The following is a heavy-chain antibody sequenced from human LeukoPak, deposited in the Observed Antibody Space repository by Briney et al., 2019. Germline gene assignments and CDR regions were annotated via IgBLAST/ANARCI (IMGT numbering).Heavy chain of an antibody. CDR1: GGSIISTTYY. CDR2: IYYSGST. D-gene: IGHD5/OR15-5a*01. V-gene: IGHV4-39*01. J-gene: IGHJ5*02. Sequence: SETLSVTCTASGGSIISTTYYWGWIRQPPGKGLEWIGSIYYSGSTYYNLSLQSRVTISIDTSKSQFSLKLSSVAAADTAIHYCAPLPLRSTISPGNWFDPWGQGTLVTLSS. CDR3: APLPLRSTISPGNWFDP.